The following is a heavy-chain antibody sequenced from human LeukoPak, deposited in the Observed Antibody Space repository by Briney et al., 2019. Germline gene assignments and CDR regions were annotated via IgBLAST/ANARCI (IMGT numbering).Heavy chain of an antibody. V-gene: IGHV3-15*05. Sequence: GGSLRLSCAASGFTFSNAWMSWVRQAPGKGLEWVGRIKSKTDGGTTDYAAPVKGRFTISRDDSKNTLYLQMNSLRAGDTALYYCARELPPDYWGQGTLVTVSS. CDR1: GFTFSNAW. CDR3: ARELPPDY. CDR2: IKSKTDGGTT. D-gene: IGHD2-15*01. J-gene: IGHJ4*02.